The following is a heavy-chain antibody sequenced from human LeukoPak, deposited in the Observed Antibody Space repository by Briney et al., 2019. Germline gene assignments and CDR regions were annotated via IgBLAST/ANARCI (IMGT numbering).Heavy chain of an antibody. V-gene: IGHV5-51*01. CDR1: GYSFTDYW. D-gene: IGHD3-3*01. J-gene: IGHJ4*02. CDR3: ARASGDFWSGYTFDY. CDR2: IYPGDSDT. Sequence: GESLKTSCKGSGYSFTDYWIGWVRQMPGKGLEWMGIIYPGDSDTRYSPSFRGQVTISADKSISTAYLQWRSLKASDTAMYYCARASGDFWSGYTFDYWGQGTLVTVSS.